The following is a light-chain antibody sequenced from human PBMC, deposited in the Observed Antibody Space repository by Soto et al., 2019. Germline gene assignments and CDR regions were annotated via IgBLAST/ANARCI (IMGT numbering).Light chain of an antibody. CDR1: QGIDSY. CDR2: DVS. J-gene: IGKJ5*01. V-gene: IGKV1-33*01. Sequence: DIQMTQSPSSLSASVGDRVSITCQASQGIDSYLHWYQHIPGKAPKLLIYDVSHFETGVPSRFSGGGSGTHFTFTISSLQPADIAAFFCHQYDNHHLTFGQGTRLEI. CDR3: HQYDNHHLT.